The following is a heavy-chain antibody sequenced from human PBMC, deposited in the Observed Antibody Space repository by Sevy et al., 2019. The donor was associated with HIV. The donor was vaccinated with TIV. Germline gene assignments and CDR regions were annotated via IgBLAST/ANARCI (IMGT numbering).Heavy chain of an antibody. CDR2: IFSSSSWI. CDR1: GFIFNDYN. Sequence: GGSLRLSCAASGFIFNDYNMNWVRQAPGKGLELVSFIFSSSSWIYYADSVKGRFTISRDNTKNSLYLQMNSLRAEDTAVYYCTRDKTILEGRYGMDVWGQGTTVTVSS. D-gene: IGHD3-3*01. CDR3: TRDKTILEGRYGMDV. J-gene: IGHJ6*02. V-gene: IGHV3-21*01.